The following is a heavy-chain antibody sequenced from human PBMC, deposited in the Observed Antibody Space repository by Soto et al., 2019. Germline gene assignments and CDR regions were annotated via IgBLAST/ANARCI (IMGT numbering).Heavy chain of an antibody. D-gene: IGHD3-22*01. CDR3: ASEEGNTLGSGYYYYFDY. CDR2: IIPIFGTA. V-gene: IGHV1-69*13. Sequence: ASVKVSCKASGGTFSSYAISWVRQAPGQGLEWMGGIIPIFGTANYAQKFQGRVTITADESTSTAYMELSSLRSEDTAVYYCASEEGNTLGSGYYYYFDYWGQGTLVTVSS. CDR1: GGTFSSYA. J-gene: IGHJ4*02.